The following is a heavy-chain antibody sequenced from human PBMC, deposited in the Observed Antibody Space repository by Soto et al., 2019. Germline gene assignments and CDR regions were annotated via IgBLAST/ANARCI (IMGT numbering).Heavy chain of an antibody. CDR1: GGSISSSIYY. CDR3: ARHPRAITIFGVVIIPTGMDV. Sequence: PSETLYLPGTVSGGSISSSIYYWGWIRQPPGKGLEWIGSIYYSGSTYYNPSLKSRVTISVDTSKNQFSLKLSSVTAADTAVYYCARHPRAITIFGVVIIPTGMDVWGQGTTVTVSS. V-gene: IGHV4-39*01. J-gene: IGHJ6*02. D-gene: IGHD3-3*01. CDR2: IYYSGST.